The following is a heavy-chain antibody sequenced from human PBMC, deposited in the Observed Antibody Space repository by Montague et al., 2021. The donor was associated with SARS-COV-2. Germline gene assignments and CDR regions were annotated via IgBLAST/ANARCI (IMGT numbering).Heavy chain of an antibody. CDR1: GGSFSGYC. J-gene: IGHJ4*02. D-gene: IGHD6-19*01. CDR3: ARVEYYSGWYGLKHCFDY. Sequence: SETLSLTCAVYGGSFSGYCCSWIRLPPGEGLEWIWEINLSGSTNYNPSLKSRVTTSVDMSKNQFSLTLSSVTAAATAVYHCARVEYYSGWYGLKHCFDYWGQGTLVIVSS. V-gene: IGHV4-34*01. CDR2: INLSGST.